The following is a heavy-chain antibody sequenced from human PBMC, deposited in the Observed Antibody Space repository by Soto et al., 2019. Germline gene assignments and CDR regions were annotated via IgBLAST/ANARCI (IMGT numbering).Heavy chain of an antibody. J-gene: IGHJ5*02. D-gene: IGHD2-2*01. V-gene: IGHV3-7*01. Sequence: GGSLRLSCAASGFTFSSYWMSWVRQAPGKGLEWVANIKQDGSEKYYVDSVKGRFTISRDNAKNSLYLQMNSLRAEDTAVYYCARVVVVVPAANVRWFDPWGQGTLVTVSS. CDR3: ARVVVVVPAANVRWFDP. CDR2: IKQDGSEK. CDR1: GFTFSSYW.